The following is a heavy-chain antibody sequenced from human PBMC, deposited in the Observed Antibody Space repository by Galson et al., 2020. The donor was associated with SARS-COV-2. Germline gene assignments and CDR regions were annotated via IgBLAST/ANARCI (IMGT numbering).Heavy chain of an antibody. CDR3: AREPYSSTRIDAFDI. J-gene: IGHJ3*02. V-gene: IGHV3-66*02. CDR1: GFTVSSNY. Sequence: GESLKISCAASGFTVSSNYMSWVRQAPGKGLEWVSVIYSGGSTYYADSVKGRFTISRDNSKNTLYLQMNSLRAEDTAVYYCAREPYSSTRIDAFDIWGQGTMVTVSS. CDR2: IYSGGST. D-gene: IGHD6-13*01.